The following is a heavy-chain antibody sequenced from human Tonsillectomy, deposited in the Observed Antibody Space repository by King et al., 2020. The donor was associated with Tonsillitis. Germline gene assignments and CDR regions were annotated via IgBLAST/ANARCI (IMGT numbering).Heavy chain of an antibody. CDR2: IYHSGST. D-gene: IGHD3-3*01. J-gene: IGHJ4*02. CDR3: ARVPYYDFWSCSGNDY. V-gene: IGHV4-38-2*02. Sequence: QVQLQESGPGLMKPSETLSLTCTVSGSSISSGYYWGWIRQPPGKGLEWIGSIYHSGSTYYNPSLRSRVIISLHTSKNKFSLKLGSLTAADTAVYFCARVPYYDFWSCSGNDYWGQGTLVTVSS. CDR1: GSSISSGYY.